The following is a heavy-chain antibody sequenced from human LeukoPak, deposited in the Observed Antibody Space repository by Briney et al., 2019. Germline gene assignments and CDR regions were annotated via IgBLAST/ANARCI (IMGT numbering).Heavy chain of an antibody. Sequence: ASVKVSCKASGYSFTAYYMHWVRQAPGQGLEWVGWIIPNSGNTGYAQKFQGRVTMTRNTSISTAYMELSSLRSEDTAVYYCARVEDHCSSTSCYGPYYYYYMDVWGKGTTVTISS. J-gene: IGHJ6*03. V-gene: IGHV1-8*02. CDR2: IIPNSGNT. CDR3: ARVEDHCSSTSCYGPYYYYYMDV. CDR1: GYSFTAYY. D-gene: IGHD2-2*01.